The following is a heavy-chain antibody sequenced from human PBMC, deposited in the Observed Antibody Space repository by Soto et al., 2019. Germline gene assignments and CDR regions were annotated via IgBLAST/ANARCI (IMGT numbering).Heavy chain of an antibody. J-gene: IGHJ6*03. CDR1: GGSISSYY. D-gene: IGHD2-15*01. CDR3: AGEHCRGVKCYSASGYDYRDV. V-gene: IGHV4-59*01. CDR2: IYYGGST. Sequence: QVQLQESGPGLVKPSETLSLTCTVSGGSISSYYWSWIRQPPGKGLEWLGYIYYGGSTNYNHALKSRESISVDTSKNQFSLKVSSVTAADTAVYYCAGEHCRGVKCYSASGYDYRDVWGKGTTVTVSS.